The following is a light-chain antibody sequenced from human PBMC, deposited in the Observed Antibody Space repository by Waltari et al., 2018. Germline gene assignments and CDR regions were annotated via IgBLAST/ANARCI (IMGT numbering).Light chain of an antibody. CDR3: QQRSDWPLT. CDR2: DAS. Sequence: EIVLTQSPATLALSPGERATLSCRASQSVSSYLAWYQQKPGQAPRLRIYDASNRATGIPARFSCSGSGTDFTLTITLLEPEDFAVYYCQQRSDWPLTFGGWTKVEIK. J-gene: IGKJ4*01. CDR1: QSVSSY. V-gene: IGKV3-11*01.